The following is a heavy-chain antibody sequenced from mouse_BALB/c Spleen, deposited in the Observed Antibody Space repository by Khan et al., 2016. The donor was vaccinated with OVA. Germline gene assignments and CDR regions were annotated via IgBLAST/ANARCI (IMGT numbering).Heavy chain of an antibody. J-gene: IGHJ2*01. D-gene: IGHD1-1*01. CDR2: INPHIGET. Sequence: EVQLQESGPELVKPGASVKISCKASGYSFTGYFMNWVMQSHGKSLEWIGRINPHIGETLYNQKFKGKATLTVDESSSTAHMELRSLASEDSAVYYCARIYRSDFDYWGQGTTLTVSS. CDR3: ARIYRSDFDY. CDR1: GYSFTGYF. V-gene: IGHV1-20*02.